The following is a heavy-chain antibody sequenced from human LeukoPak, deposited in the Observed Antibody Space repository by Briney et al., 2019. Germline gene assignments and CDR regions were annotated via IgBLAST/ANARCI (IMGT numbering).Heavy chain of an antibody. CDR2: IWYDGSNK. V-gene: IGHV3-33*06. D-gene: IGHD1-26*01. CDR1: GFTFSSYG. J-gene: IGHJ4*02. CDR3: AKDPSPMRGVGATN. Sequence: PGGSLRLSCAASGFTFSSYGMHWVRQAPGKGLEWVAVIWYDGSNKYYADSVKGRFTISRDNSKNTLYLQMNSLRAEGTAVYYCAKDPSPMRGVGATNWGQGTLVTVSS.